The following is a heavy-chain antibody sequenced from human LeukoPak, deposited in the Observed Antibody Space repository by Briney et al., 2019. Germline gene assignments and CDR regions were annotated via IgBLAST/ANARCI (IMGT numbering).Heavy chain of an antibody. CDR1: GYTFTGYY. CDR2: INPNSGGT. J-gene: IGHJ4*02. Sequence: ASVKVSCKASGYTFTGYYMHWVRQAPGQGLEWMGWINPNSGGTNYAQKFQGRVTMTRDTSISTAYMELSRLRSDDTAVYYCATAKYYYGWGSYSALDYWGQGPLVTVSS. V-gene: IGHV1-2*02. CDR3: ATAKYYYGWGSYSALDY. D-gene: IGHD3-10*01.